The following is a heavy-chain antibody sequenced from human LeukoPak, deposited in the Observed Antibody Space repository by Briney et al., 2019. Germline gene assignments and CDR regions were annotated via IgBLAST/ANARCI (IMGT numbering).Heavy chain of an antibody. V-gene: IGHV4-59*12. CDR1: GGSISSYY. D-gene: IGHD5-24*01. J-gene: IGHJ4*02. CDR2: IYDSGST. CDR3: ARFSRRDGYNFDY. Sequence: PSETLSLTCAVSGGSISSYYWSWIRQPPGKGLEWIGYIYDSGSTNYNPSLKSRVTISVDTSKNQFSLKLSSVTAADTAVYYCARFSRRDGYNFDYWGQGTLVTVSS.